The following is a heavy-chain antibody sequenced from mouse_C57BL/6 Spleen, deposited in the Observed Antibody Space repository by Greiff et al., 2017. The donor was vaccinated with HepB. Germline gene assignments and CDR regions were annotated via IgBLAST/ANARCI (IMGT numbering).Heavy chain of an antibody. CDR1: GYTFTSYW. CDR2: IHPNSGST. CDR3: ARGKLTGTDY. D-gene: IGHD4-1*01. Sequence: QVQLQQPGAELVKPGASVKLSCKASGYTFTSYWMHWVKQRPGQGLEWIGMIHPNSGSTNDNEKFKSKATLTVDKSSSTAYMQLSSLTSEDSAVYYCARGKLTGTDYWGQGTTLTVSS. V-gene: IGHV1-64*01. J-gene: IGHJ2*01.